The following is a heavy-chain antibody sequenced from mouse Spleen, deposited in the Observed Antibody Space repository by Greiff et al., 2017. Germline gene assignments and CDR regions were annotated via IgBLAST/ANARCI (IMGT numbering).Heavy chain of an antibody. V-gene: IGHV5-9-2*01. CDR1: GFTFSSYG. D-gene: IGHD2-3*01. CDR3: ARLYDGYSFYAMDY. J-gene: IGHJ4*01. Sequence: EVMLVESGGGLVKPGGSLKLSCAASGFTFSSYGMSWVRQTPEKRLEWVATISGGGSYTYYPDSVKGRFTISRDNAKNNLYLQMSSLRSEDMALYYCARLYDGYSFYAMDYWGQGTSVTVSS. CDR2: ISGGGSYT.